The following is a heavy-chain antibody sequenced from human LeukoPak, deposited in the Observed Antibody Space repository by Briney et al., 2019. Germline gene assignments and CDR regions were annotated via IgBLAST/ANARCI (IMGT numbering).Heavy chain of an antibody. D-gene: IGHD1-26*01. Sequence: GGSLRLSCAASGFTFSSYWMHWVRQAPGKGLVWVSRINGDGSSTTYADSVKGRFTISRDNAKNTPYMQMNSLRAEDTAVYYCARGGTDDDFDIWGQGTMVTVSS. CDR3: ARGGTDDDFDI. V-gene: IGHV3-74*01. CDR1: GFTFSSYW. J-gene: IGHJ3*02. CDR2: INGDGSST.